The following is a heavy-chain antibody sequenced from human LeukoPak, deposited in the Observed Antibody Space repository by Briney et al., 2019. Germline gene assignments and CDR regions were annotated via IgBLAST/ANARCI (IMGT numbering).Heavy chain of an antibody. D-gene: IGHD4-17*01. CDR2: IWYDGSNK. J-gene: IGHJ6*02. V-gene: IGHV3-33*01. CDR3: AAVTTYYYYGMDV. CDR1: GFTSSSYG. Sequence: GRSLRLSCAASGFTSSSYGMHWVRQAPGKGLEWVAVIWYDGSNKYYADSVKGRFTISRDNSKNTLYLQMNSLRAEDTAVYYCAAVTTYYYYGMDVWGQGTTVTVSS.